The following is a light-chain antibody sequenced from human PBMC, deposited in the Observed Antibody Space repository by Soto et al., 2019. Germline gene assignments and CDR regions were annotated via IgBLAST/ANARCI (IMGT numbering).Light chain of an antibody. CDR1: SSDVGGYNY. J-gene: IGLJ3*02. CDR3: CSYAGSYTIV. Sequence: QSALTQPRSVSGSPGQSVTISCTGTSSDVGGYNYVSWYQQHPGKAPKLMIYDVGKRPSGVPDRFSGSKSGNTASLTISGLQAEDEADYYCCSYAGSYTIVFGGGTKLIVL. CDR2: DVG. V-gene: IGLV2-11*01.